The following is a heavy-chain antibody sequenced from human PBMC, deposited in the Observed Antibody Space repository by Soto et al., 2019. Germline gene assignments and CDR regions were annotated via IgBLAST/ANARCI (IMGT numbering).Heavy chain of an antibody. V-gene: IGHV3-33*01. CDR3: ARDVPTYYYDSSGYPLDY. Sequence: GGSLRLSCAASGFTFSSYGMHWVRQAPGKGLEWVAVIWYDGSNKYYADSVKGRFTISRDNSKNTLYLQMNSLRAEDTAVYYCARDVPTYYYDSSGYPLDYWGQGTLVTVSS. D-gene: IGHD3-22*01. CDR1: GFTFSSYG. J-gene: IGHJ4*02. CDR2: IWYDGSNK.